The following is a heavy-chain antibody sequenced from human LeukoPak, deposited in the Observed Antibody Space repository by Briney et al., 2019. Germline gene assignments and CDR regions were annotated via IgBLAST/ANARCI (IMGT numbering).Heavy chain of an antibody. J-gene: IGHJ4*02. D-gene: IGHD2-2*01. CDR3: ARATIVVVPAATVPDY. CDR1: GYTFTGYY. Sequence: ASVKVSCKASGYTFTGYYMHWVRQAPGQGPEWMGWINPNSGGTNYAQKFQGRVTMTRDTPISTAYMELSRLRSDDTAVYYCARATIVVVPAATVPDYWGQGTLVTVSS. V-gene: IGHV1-2*02. CDR2: INPNSGGT.